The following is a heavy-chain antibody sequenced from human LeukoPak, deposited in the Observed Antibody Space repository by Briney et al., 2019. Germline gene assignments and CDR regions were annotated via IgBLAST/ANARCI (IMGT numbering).Heavy chain of an antibody. J-gene: IGHJ4*02. V-gene: IGHV3-23*01. D-gene: IGHD5-18*01. CDR3: AKDGPLVDTAMVPNFDY. CDR2: ISGSGGST. Sequence: GGSLRLSCAASGLTFSSYAMSWVRQAPGKGLEWVSAISGSGGSTYYADSVKGRFTISRDNSKNTLYLQMNSLRAEDTAVYYCAKDGPLVDTAMVPNFDYWGQGTLVTVSS. CDR1: GLTFSSYA.